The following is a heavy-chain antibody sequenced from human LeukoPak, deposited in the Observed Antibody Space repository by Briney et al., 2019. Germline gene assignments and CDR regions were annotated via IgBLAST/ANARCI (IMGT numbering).Heavy chain of an antibody. CDR2: ITAGTTHI. D-gene: IGHD6-13*01. V-gene: IGHV3-21*01. J-gene: IGHJ4*02. Sequence: AGTLSLSCAASGFTFSPCAMTWVRQAPGKGLEWVSTITAGTTHIYYADSVKGRFTTSRDDAKPSLYLQLSSLRTEDTAVYYCARDGSGWSRDYWGQGTLVTVSS. CDR3: ARDGSGWSRDY. CDR1: GFTFSPCA.